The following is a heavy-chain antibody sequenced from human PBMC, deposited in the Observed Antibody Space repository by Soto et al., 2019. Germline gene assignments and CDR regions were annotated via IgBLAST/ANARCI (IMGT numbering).Heavy chain of an antibody. CDR3: ARGGRSEVVVPSTFDAFDF. CDR1: GFTFSDYY. D-gene: IGHD2-15*01. Sequence: GGSLRLSCAASGFTFSDYYMSWIRQAPGKGLEWVSGMSGRGDRSDSADSVKGRFTISRDNSKNTLYLQMNSLRAEDTAVYYCARGGRSEVVVPSTFDAFDFWGQGTMVTVSS. V-gene: IGHV3-23*01. CDR2: MSGRGDRS. J-gene: IGHJ3*01.